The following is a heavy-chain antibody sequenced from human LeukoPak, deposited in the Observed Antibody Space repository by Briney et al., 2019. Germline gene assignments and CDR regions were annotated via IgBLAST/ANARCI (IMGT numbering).Heavy chain of an antibody. CDR1: GFTFSSYS. J-gene: IGHJ5*02. Sequence: GGSLRLSCAASGFTFSSYSMNWVRQAPGKGLEWVSYISSSSSTIYYADSVKGRFTISRDNAKNSLYLQMNSLRAEDTAVYYCARGPRKSVVVPAALRFDPWGQGTLVTVSS. CDR2: ISSSSSTI. D-gene: IGHD2-2*01. CDR3: ARGPRKSVVVPAALRFDP. V-gene: IGHV3-48*01.